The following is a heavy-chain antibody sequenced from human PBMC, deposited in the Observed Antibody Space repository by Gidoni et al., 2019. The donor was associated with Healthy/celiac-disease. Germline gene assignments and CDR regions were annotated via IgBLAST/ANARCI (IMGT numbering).Heavy chain of an antibody. Sequence: EVQLLESGGGLVQPGGSLGLSCAASGFTFSSYAMSWVRQAPGKGLEWVSAISGSGGSTYYADSVKGRFTISRDNSKNTLYLQMNSLRAEDTAVYYCAKDSQWPINFDYWGQGTLVTVSS. CDR3: AKDSQWPINFDY. D-gene: IGHD6-19*01. CDR2: ISGSGGST. CDR1: GFTFSSYA. J-gene: IGHJ4*02. V-gene: IGHV3-23*01.